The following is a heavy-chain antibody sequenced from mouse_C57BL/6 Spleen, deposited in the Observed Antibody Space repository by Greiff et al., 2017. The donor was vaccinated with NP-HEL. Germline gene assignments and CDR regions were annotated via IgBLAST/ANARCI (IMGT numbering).Heavy chain of an antibody. CDR2: IYPGDGDT. J-gene: IGHJ3*01. CDR3: ARKGHYSNPGFAY. V-gene: IGHV1-80*01. D-gene: IGHD2-5*01. Sequence: QVQLQQSGAELVKPGASVKISCKASGYAFSSYWMNWVKQRPGKGLEWIGQIYPGDGDTNYNGKFKGKATLTADKSSSTAYMQLSSLTSEDSAVYFCARKGHYSNPGFAYWGQGTLVTVSA. CDR1: GYAFSSYW.